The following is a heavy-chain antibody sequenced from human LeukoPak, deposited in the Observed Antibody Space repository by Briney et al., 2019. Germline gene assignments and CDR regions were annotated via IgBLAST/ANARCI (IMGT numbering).Heavy chain of an antibody. V-gene: IGHV3-9*03. CDR2: ISWNSGSI. CDR3: AKDPSPSIAAAGTGYFDY. D-gene: IGHD6-13*01. Sequence: GGSLRLSCAASGFTFDDYAMHWVRQAPGKGLEWVSGISWNSGSIGYADSVKGRFTISRDNAKNSLYLQMNSLRAEDMALYYCAKDPSPSIAAAGTGYFDYWGQGTLVTVSS. J-gene: IGHJ4*02. CDR1: GFTFDDYA.